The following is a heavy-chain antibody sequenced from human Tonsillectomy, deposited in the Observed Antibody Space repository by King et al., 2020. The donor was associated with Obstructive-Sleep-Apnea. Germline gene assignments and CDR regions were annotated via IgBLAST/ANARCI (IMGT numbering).Heavy chain of an antibody. V-gene: IGHV1-8*01. CDR1: GDTFTNYD. D-gene: IGHD3-10*01. J-gene: IGHJ6*02. CDR2: MNPNSGKT. Sequence: VQLVESGAEVKKPGASVKVSCKASGDTFTNYDINWVRQATGQGLEWLGWMNPNSGKTGYAQKFQGRVTMTRNTSISTAYMELSSLRSEDTAVYYCARRGGIYYYYYGMDVWGQGTTVTVSS. CDR3: ARRGGIYYYYYGMDV.